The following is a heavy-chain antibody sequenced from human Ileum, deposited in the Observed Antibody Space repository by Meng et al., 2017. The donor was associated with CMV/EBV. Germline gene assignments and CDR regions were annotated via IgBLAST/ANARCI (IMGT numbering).Heavy chain of an antibody. CDR2: ISYTGSYI. Sequence: GESLKISCAASGFTFSDYYMNWVRQAPGKGLEWVSSISYTGSYIDYADSVKGRFTISRDNANNSVYLQMNSLRVEDTAVYYCARAPIAARQGYFDFWGQGALVTVSS. CDR3: ARAPIAARQGYFDF. D-gene: IGHD6-6*01. CDR1: GFTFSDYY. V-gene: IGHV3-21*01. J-gene: IGHJ4*02.